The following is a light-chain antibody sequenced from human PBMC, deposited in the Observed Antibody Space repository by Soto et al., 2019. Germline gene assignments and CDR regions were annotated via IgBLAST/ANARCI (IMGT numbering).Light chain of an antibody. Sequence: QSALTQPASVSGSPGQSITLLCTGTSSDFGIYNSVSWYQQHPGKAPKLMIHDVTNRPSGVSDRFSGSKSGNTASLTISGLQAVDEAEYSCSSYTSSSSYVFGTGTKVPVL. CDR3: SSYTSSSSYV. V-gene: IGLV2-14*01. J-gene: IGLJ1*01. CDR2: DVT. CDR1: SSDFGIYNS.